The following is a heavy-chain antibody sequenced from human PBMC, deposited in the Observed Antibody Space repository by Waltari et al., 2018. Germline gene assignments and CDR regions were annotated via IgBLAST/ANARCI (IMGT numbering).Heavy chain of an antibody. V-gene: IGHV1-8*02. CDR1: GYTFINYE. CDR2: VNPNSGTT. Sequence: QVQLVQTGAEVLRPGAAVKVSCQAYGYTFINYEINWVRQAAGLGLEWMGWVNPNSGTTAYAQKFQGRISLTWDTFTRTAYMELSNLRSDDTAVFYCARGRDVFANVDYNWFDPWGQGTLVTVSS. CDR3: ARGRDVFANVDYNWFDP. D-gene: IGHD2-21*01. J-gene: IGHJ5*02.